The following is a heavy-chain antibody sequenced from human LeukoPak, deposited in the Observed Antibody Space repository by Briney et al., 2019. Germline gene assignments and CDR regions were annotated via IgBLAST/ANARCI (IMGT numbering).Heavy chain of an antibody. J-gene: IGHJ3*02. CDR3: ARVTTAIPDAFDI. CDR2: ISSSGSTI. Sequence: GGSLTLSCAASGFTFSDYYMSWIRQAPGKGLEWVAYISSSGSTIYYADSVKGRFTTSRDNAKNSLYLQMNSLRAEDTAVYYCARVTTAIPDAFDIWGQGTMVTVSS. D-gene: IGHD2-21*02. CDR1: GFTFSDYY. V-gene: IGHV3-11*04.